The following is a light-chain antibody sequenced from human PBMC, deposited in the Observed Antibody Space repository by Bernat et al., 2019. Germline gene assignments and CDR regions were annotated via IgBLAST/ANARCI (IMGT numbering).Light chain of an antibody. Sequence: QSALTQPRSVSGSPGQSVTISCTGTSRDVGSYNYVSWYRQHPGKAPKLMISDVTERPSGVPDRFSVSKSGNTASLTISGLQAEDEADYYCCSYAGGYTWVFGGGTKLTVL. CDR2: DVT. J-gene: IGLJ3*02. V-gene: IGLV2-11*01. CDR3: CSYAGGYTWV. CDR1: SRDVGSYNY.